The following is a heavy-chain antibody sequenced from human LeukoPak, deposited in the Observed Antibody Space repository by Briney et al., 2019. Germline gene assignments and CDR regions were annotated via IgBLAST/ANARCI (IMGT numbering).Heavy chain of an antibody. J-gene: IGHJ4*02. Sequence: SETLSLTCAVYGGSFSGYYWSWIRQPPGKGLEWIGEINHSGSTNYNPSLKSRVTISVDTSKNQFSLKLSSVTAADTAVYYCARRAYSSSSFDYWGQGTLVTVSS. CDR2: INHSGST. CDR1: GGSFSGYY. V-gene: IGHV4-34*01. D-gene: IGHD6-6*01. CDR3: ARRAYSSSSFDY.